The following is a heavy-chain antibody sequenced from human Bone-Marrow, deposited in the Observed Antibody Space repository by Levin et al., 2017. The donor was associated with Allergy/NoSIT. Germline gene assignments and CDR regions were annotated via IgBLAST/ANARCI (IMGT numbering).Heavy chain of an antibody. J-gene: IGHJ6*02. Sequence: PGGSLRLSCAASGFTFSSYAMSWVRQAPGKGLEWVSAISGSGGSTYYADSVKGRFTISRDNSKNTLYLQMNSLRAEDTAVYYCAKEVGYYDSSGYFQSYYGMDVWGQGTTVTVSS. CDR3: AKEVGYYDSSGYFQSYYGMDV. CDR1: GFTFSSYA. V-gene: IGHV3-23*01. D-gene: IGHD3-22*01. CDR2: ISGSGGST.